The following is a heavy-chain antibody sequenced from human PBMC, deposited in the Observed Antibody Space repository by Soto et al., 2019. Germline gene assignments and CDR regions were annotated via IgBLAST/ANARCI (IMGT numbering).Heavy chain of an antibody. CDR3: TRHSAHLSGDV. CDR2: IYYSGDT. CDR1: GGSIATSSYY. D-gene: IGHD1-26*01. V-gene: IGHV4-39*01. J-gene: IGHJ6*02. Sequence: QLHLQESGPGLVKPSETLSLTCTVSGGSIATSSYYWAWIRQPPGMGLEWIASIYYSGDTYYSPSLKSRATISADKAKHQFSLKLNSVTAADTALYYCTRHSAHLSGDVWGQGTRVTVSS.